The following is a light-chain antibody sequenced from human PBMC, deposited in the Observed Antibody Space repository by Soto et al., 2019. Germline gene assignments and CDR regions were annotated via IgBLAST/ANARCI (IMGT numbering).Light chain of an antibody. V-gene: IGKV3-20*01. CDR3: QQYSSLPYT. Sequence: EIVLTQSPGTLSLSPGERATLSCRASQSVSSTYLAWHQQKPGQAPRLLIYGASSRATGIPDRFSGSGSGTDFTLTISRLEPEDFAVYYCQQYSSLPYTFGQGTKLEIK. CDR2: GAS. J-gene: IGKJ2*01. CDR1: QSVSSTY.